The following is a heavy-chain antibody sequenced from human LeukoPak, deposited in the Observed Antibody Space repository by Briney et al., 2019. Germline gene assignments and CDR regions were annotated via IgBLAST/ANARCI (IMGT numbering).Heavy chain of an antibody. CDR3: ARGGASPPANWFDP. CDR2: INAGNGDT. CDR1: GYTFTSHA. D-gene: IGHD1-26*01. V-gene: IGHV1-3*03. Sequence: GASVKVSCKASGYTFTSHAIHWVRQAPGQRLEWMGWINAGNGDTKYSQEFQGRVTITRDTSASMVYMDLSSLRSEDMAVYYCARGGASPPANWFDPWGQGTLVSVSP. J-gene: IGHJ5*02.